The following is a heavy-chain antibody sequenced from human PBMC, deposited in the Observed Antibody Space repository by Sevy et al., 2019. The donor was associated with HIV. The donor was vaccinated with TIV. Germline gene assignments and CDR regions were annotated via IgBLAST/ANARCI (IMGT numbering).Heavy chain of an antibody. V-gene: IGHV1-18*01. Sequence: ASVKVSCKASGYTFTSYGISWVRQAPGQGLEWMGWISAYNGNTNYAQKLQGRVTMTTDTSTSTAYMELRSLRSDDTAVYYCARSTYDFWSGSYFDYWGQEPWSPSPQ. D-gene: IGHD3-3*01. CDR3: ARSTYDFWSGSYFDY. CDR1: GYTFTSYG. J-gene: IGHJ4*01. CDR2: ISAYNGNT.